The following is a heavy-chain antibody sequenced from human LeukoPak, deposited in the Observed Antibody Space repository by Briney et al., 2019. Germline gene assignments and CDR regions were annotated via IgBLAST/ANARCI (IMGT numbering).Heavy chain of an antibody. CDR1: GFTFSSYS. V-gene: IGHV3-21*01. CDR3: ARERTNIAAAGTAFHYFDY. CDR2: ISISSSYI. Sequence: PGGSLRLSCAASGFTFSSYSMNWVRQAPGKGLEWVSSISISSSYIYYADSVKGRFTIYRDNAKNSLYLQMNSLRAEDTAVYYCARERTNIAAAGTAFHYFDYWGQGTLVTVSS. D-gene: IGHD6-13*01. J-gene: IGHJ4*02.